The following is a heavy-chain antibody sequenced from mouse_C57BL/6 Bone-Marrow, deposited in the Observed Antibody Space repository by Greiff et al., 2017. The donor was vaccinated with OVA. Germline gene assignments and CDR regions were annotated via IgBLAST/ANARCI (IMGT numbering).Heavy chain of an antibody. V-gene: IGHV1-85*01. CDR1: GYTFTSYD. CDR3: ARKGMSSYDAMDY. CDR2: IYPRDGST. J-gene: IGHJ4*01. Sequence: QVHVKQSGPELVKPGASVKLSCKASGYTFTSYDINWVKQRPGQGLEWIGWIYPRDGSTKYNEKFKGKATLTVATSSSTAYMELHSLTSEDSAVYCCARKGMSSYDAMDYWGQGTSVTVSS.